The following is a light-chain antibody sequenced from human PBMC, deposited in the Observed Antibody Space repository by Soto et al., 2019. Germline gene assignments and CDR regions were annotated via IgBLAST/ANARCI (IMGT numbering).Light chain of an antibody. CDR1: QSISSW. V-gene: IGKV1-33*01. J-gene: IGKJ4*01. CDR2: DAS. Sequence: DIQLTQSPSSLSASVGDRVTITCQASQSISSWLGWYQQRPGKAPKLLIYDASTLESGVPSRFSGSGFGTDFTLTISSLQPEDIATYFCQQYDGTPLTFGGGTKVDIK. CDR3: QQYDGTPLT.